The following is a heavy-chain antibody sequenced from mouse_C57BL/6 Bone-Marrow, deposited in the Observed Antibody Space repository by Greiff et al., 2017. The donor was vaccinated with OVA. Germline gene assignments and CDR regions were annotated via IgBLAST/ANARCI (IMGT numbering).Heavy chain of an antibody. V-gene: IGHV5-9*01. CDR3: ARQGDYGGSYYWYFDV. J-gene: IGHJ1*03. Sequence: EVQGVESGGGLVKPGGSLKLSCAASGFTFSSYTMSWVRQTPEKRLEWVATISGGGGNTYYPDSVKGRFTISRDNAKNTLYLQMSSLRSEDTALYYCARQGDYGGSYYWYFDVWGTGTTVTVSS. CDR1: GFTFSSYT. D-gene: IGHD1-1*01. CDR2: ISGGGGNT.